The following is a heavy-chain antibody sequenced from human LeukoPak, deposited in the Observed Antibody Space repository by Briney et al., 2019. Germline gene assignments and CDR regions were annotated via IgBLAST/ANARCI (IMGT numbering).Heavy chain of an antibody. V-gene: IGHV3-43*02. CDR3: AKGAGYNDGDASDI. CDR1: GFTFNNYA. J-gene: IGHJ3*02. CDR2: ISGDGGRI. Sequence: GGSLRLSCAASGFTFNNYAMHWVRQGPGKGLEWVSLISGDGGRIYYADSMKGRFTIYRDNSKNSLYLQMNSLRTEDTALYYCAKGAGYNDGDASDIWGLGTMVTVSS. D-gene: IGHD5-24*01.